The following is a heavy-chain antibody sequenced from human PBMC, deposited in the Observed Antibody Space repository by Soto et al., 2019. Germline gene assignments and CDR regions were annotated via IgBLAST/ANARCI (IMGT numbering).Heavy chain of an antibody. CDR1: GGSISSGDYY. CDR3: ARAHYYYDSGGYFHY. D-gene: IGHD3-22*01. Sequence: SETLSLTCTVSGGSISSGDYYWSWIRQHPGKGLEGIGYIYYSGSTYYNPSLKSRVTISVDTSKNQFSLKLSSVTAADTVVYYCARAHYYYDSGGYFHYCGQGSLVTVS. CDR2: IYYSGST. V-gene: IGHV4-31*03. J-gene: IGHJ4*02.